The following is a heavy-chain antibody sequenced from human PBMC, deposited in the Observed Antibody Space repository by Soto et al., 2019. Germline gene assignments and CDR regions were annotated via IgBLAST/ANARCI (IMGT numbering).Heavy chain of an antibody. CDR3: ARGGGPAATYLYYYYGMDV. Sequence: EVQLVESGGGLIQPGGSLRLSCAASGFTVSSSYMTWVRQAPGKGLEWVSVIYSGGSTYYADSVKGRFTIYRDNSKNTLYLQMNSLRAEDTAVYSCARGGGPAATYLYYYYGMDVWGQGTTVTVSS. V-gene: IGHV3-53*01. CDR2: IYSGGST. J-gene: IGHJ6*02. D-gene: IGHD2-2*01. CDR1: GFTVSSSY.